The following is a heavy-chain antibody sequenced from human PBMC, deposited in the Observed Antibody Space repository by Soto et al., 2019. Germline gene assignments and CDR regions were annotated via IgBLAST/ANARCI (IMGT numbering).Heavy chain of an antibody. CDR2: IYYSGST. J-gene: IGHJ4*02. Sequence: QVQLQESGPGLVKPSQTLSLPCTVSGGSISSGGYDWSWIRQHPGKGLEWIGYIYYSGSTYYNPSLKSRVTISVDTSKNQFSLKLSSVTAADTAVYYCARVKSKGQQLFDYWGQGTLVTVSS. V-gene: IGHV4-31*03. CDR3: ARVKSKGQQLFDY. D-gene: IGHD6-13*01. CDR1: GGSISSGGYD.